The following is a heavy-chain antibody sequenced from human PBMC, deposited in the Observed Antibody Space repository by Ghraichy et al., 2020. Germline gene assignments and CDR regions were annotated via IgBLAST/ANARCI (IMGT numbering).Heavy chain of an antibody. CDR1: GFTFSSYS. V-gene: IGHV3-48*02. D-gene: IGHD3-10*01. CDR2: ISSSSSSI. CDR3: VRDRGDYGSGTRGLCDF. J-gene: IGHJ4*02. Sequence: GGSLRLSCAASGFTFSSYSMDWVRQAPGKGLEWISYISSSSSSIYYADSVKGRFIISRDNAKSSLYLQMYGLRDEDTALYYCVRDRGDYGSGTRGLCDFWGQGTQVTVSS.